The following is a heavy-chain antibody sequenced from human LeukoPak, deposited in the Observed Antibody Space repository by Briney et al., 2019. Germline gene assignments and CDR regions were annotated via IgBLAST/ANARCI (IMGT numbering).Heavy chain of an antibody. J-gene: IGHJ4*02. Sequence: GESLKISCKASGYTFTSYWIGWVRQMPGKGLGWMGSTYPGDSNTRYSPSFQGQVTISADKSINTAYLQWSSLKASDTAIYYCARAAVLDYWAQGTLVTVSS. CDR2: TYPGDSNT. CDR3: ARAAVLDY. D-gene: IGHD2-15*01. CDR1: GYTFTSYW. V-gene: IGHV5-51*01.